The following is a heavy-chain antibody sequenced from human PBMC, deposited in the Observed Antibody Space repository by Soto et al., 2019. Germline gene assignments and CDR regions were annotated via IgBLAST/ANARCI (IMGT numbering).Heavy chain of an antibody. D-gene: IGHD6-13*01. CDR2: MNPNSGNT. V-gene: IGHV1-8*01. CDR3: ARGRSAAGTGWVDP. CDR1: GYTFTSYD. Sequence: QVQLVQSGAEVKKPGASVKVSCKASGYTFTSYDINWVRQATGQGLEWMGWMNPNSGNTGYAKKCQGRITMTRNTSISTTYMELSSLGSEDTAVYYCARGRSAAGTGWVDPWGQGTLVTVSS. J-gene: IGHJ5*02.